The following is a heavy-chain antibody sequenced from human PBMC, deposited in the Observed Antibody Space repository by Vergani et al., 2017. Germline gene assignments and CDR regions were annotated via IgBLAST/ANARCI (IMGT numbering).Heavy chain of an antibody. V-gene: IGHV4-38-2*01. CDR3: ARRRDGSGSYYNAYFDY. CDR1: CYSISSGYY. J-gene: IGHJ4*02. D-gene: IGHD3-10*01. Sequence: QVQLQESGPGLVKPSETLSLTCAVSCYSISSGYYWGWIRQPPGKGLEWIGSIYHSGSTYYNPTLKSRVTISVDTSKNQFSLKLSSVTAADTAVYYWARRRDGSGSYYNAYFDYWGQGTLVTVSS. CDR2: IYHSGST.